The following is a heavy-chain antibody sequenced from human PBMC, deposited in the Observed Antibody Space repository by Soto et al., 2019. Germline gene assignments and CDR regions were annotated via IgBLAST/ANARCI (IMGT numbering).Heavy chain of an antibody. V-gene: IGHV4-34*01. CDR2: INHSGST. CDR1: GGSFSGYY. CDR3: ERDKITGLFDY. Sequence: PSETLSLTCAVYGGSFSGYYWNWIRQPPGKGLEWIGEINHSGSTNYNPSLKSRVTISVDTSKNQFSLKLTSVTAADTAVYYCERDKITGLFDYWGQGTLVTVSS. D-gene: IGHD2-8*02. J-gene: IGHJ4*02.